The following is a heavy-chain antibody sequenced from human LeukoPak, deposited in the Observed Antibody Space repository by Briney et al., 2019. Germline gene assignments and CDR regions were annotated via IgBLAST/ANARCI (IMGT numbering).Heavy chain of an antibody. D-gene: IGHD4-11*01. V-gene: IGHV4-59*01. Sequence: SETLSLTCTVSGGSISSYYWSWIRQPPGKGLEWIGYIYYSGSTNYNPSLKSRVTISVDTSKNQFSLKLSSVTAADTAVYYCAREAHMTTVTHYFDYWGQGTLVTVSS. CDR1: GGSISSYY. CDR2: IYYSGST. CDR3: AREAHMTTVTHYFDY. J-gene: IGHJ4*02.